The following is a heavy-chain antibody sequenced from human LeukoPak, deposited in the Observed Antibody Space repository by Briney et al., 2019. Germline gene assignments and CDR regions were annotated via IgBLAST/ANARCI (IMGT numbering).Heavy chain of an antibody. Sequence: ASVKVSCKASGYTFTSYGISWVRQAPGQGLEWMGWISAYNGNTSYAQKLQGRVTITADESTSTAYMELSSLRSEDTAVYYCARSSDLGFGVVIYYFDYWGQGTLVTVSS. D-gene: IGHD3-3*01. J-gene: IGHJ4*02. V-gene: IGHV1-18*01. CDR3: ARSSDLGFGVVIYYFDY. CDR1: GYTFTSYG. CDR2: ISAYNGNT.